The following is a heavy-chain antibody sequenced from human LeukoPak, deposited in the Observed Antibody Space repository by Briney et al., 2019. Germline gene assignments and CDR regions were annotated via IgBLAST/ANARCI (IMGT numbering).Heavy chain of an antibody. CDR1: GGTFSSYA. D-gene: IGHD6-13*01. V-gene: IGHV1-69*01. J-gene: IGHJ4*02. CDR3: AREKSSGIAAAGVDY. CDR2: IIPIFGTA. Sequence: SVKVSCKASGGTFSSYAISWVRQAPGQGLEWMGGIIPIFGTANYAQKFQGSVTITADESTSTAYMELSSLRSEDTAVYYCAREKSSGIAAAGVDYWGQGTLVTVSS.